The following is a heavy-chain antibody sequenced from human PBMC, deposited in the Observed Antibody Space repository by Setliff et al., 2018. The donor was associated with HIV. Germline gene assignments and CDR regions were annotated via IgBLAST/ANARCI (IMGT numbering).Heavy chain of an antibody. CDR3: ASSCGGDCPLGY. Sequence: SETLSLTCTVSGGSISSGSYYWSWIRQPAGKGLEWIGHIYTSGSTNYNPSLKSRVTISVDTSKNQFSLKLSSVTAADTAVYYCASSCGGDCPLGYWGQGTLGTVSS. D-gene: IGHD2-21*02. V-gene: IGHV4-61*09. J-gene: IGHJ4*02. CDR2: IYTSGST. CDR1: GGSISSGSYY.